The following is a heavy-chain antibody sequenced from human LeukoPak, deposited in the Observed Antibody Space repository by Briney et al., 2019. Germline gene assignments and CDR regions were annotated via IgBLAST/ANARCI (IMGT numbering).Heavy chain of an antibody. CDR2: INHSGST. Sequence: ASETLSLTCAVYGGSFSGYYWSWIRQPPGKGLEWIGEINHSGSTNYNPSLKSRVTISVDTSKNQSSLKLKSVAAAATAVYYCARRRLVIGLRNKFATWGQGTLVTVSS. CDR3: ARRRLVIGLRNKFAT. CDR1: GGSFSGYY. D-gene: IGHD3-9*01. J-gene: IGHJ5*02. V-gene: IGHV4-34*01.